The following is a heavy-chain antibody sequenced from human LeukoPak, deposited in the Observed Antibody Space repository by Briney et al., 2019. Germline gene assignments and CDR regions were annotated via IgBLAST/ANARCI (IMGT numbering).Heavy chain of an antibody. CDR1: GYTFTGYY. CDR3: AREPDYYGSGSPLDY. CDR2: INPNSGGT. V-gene: IGHV1-2*02. D-gene: IGHD3-10*01. J-gene: IGHJ4*02. Sequence: ATVKVSCKASGYTFTGYYMHWVRKAPGQGHEWMGLINPNSGGTNYAQKFQGRVTMTRDTSISTAYMEQRRLRSDDTAVYYCAREPDYYGSGSPLDYWGQGTLVTVSS.